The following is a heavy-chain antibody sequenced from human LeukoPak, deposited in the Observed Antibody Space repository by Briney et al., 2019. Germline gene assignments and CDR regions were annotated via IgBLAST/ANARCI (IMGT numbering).Heavy chain of an antibody. J-gene: IGHJ4*02. D-gene: IGHD6-19*01. Sequence: SVKVSCKTSGGTFTSYAITWVRQAPGQGLEWMGRIIPIFGTANYAQKFQGRVTITTDESTSTAYMELSSLRSEDTAVYYCARNPSYSSGWYYFDYWGQGTLVTVSS. CDR1: GGTFTSYA. CDR2: IIPIFGTA. V-gene: IGHV1-69*05. CDR3: ARNPSYSSGWYYFDY.